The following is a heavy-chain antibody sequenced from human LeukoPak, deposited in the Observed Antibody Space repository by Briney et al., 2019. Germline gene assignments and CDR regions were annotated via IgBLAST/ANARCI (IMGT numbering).Heavy chain of an antibody. CDR3: ARDGASIDDQYYGLDV. D-gene: IGHD1-1*01. CDR1: GFTFSSYG. CDR2: ISYDGSNK. J-gene: IGHJ6*02. Sequence: GRSLRLSCAASGFTFSSYGMHWVRQAPGKGLEWVAVISYDGSNKYYADSVKGRFTISRDNSKNTLYLQMNSLRAEDTAVYYCARDGASIDDQYYGLDVWGQGTTVTVSS. V-gene: IGHV3-30*03.